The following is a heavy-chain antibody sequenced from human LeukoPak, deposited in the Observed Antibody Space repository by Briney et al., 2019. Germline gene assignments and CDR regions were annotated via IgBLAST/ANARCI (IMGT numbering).Heavy chain of an antibody. Sequence: SVKLSCKASGYTFTSYDINCVRQATGQGLEWMGWMNPNSGNTGYAQKFQGRVTMTRNTSISTAYMELISLRSEDTAVYYCARTDRTYYYGSGSYYPYYYGMDVWGQGTTVTVSS. CDR1: GYTFTSYD. D-gene: IGHD3-10*01. CDR3: ARTDRTYYYGSGSYYPYYYGMDV. V-gene: IGHV1-8*01. CDR2: MNPNSGNT. J-gene: IGHJ6*02.